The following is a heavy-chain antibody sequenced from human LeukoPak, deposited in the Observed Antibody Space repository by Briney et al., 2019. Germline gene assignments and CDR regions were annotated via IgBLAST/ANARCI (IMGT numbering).Heavy chain of an antibody. V-gene: IGHV3-73*01. Sequence: GGSLRLSCAASGFTFSGSAMHWVRQASGKGLEWVGRIRSKANSYATAYAASVKGRFTISRDDSKNTAYLQMNSLKTEDTAVYYCTRGGDCSSTSCYFGVSPEGYYYYGMDVWGQGTTVTVSS. J-gene: IGHJ6*02. CDR2: IRSKANSYAT. D-gene: IGHD2-2*01. CDR1: GFTFSGSA. CDR3: TRGGDCSSTSCYFGVSPEGYYYYGMDV.